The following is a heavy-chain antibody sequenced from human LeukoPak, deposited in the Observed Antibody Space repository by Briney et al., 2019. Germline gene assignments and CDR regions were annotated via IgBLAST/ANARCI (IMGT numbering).Heavy chain of an antibody. Sequence: QPGGSLRLSCAASGFTFSSYAMSWVRQAPGKGLEWVAFIRYDGSNKYYADSVKGRFTISRDNSKNTLYLQMNSLRSEETAVYYCAKEWRAYSSGWYIDYWGQGTLVTVSS. D-gene: IGHD6-19*01. CDR1: GFTFSSYA. CDR3: AKEWRAYSSGWYIDY. V-gene: IGHV3-30*02. CDR2: IRYDGSNK. J-gene: IGHJ4*02.